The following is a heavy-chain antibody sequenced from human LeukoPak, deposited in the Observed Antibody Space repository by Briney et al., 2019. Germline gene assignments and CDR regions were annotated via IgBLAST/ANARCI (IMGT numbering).Heavy chain of an antibody. CDR2: ISTFDGNT. Sequence: ASVKVSCKASGYAFTNYGINWVRQAPGQGLEWMGWISTFDGNTNYVQKFQGRVTLTRDTSISTAYMEVSSLRFDDTAFYYCARAPMGTAPLYWGQGTLVTVSS. J-gene: IGHJ4*02. V-gene: IGHV1-18*01. D-gene: IGHD1/OR15-1a*01. CDR3: ARAPMGTAPLY. CDR1: GYAFTNYG.